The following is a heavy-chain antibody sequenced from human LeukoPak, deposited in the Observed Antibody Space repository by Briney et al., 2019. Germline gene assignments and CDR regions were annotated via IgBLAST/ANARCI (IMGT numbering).Heavy chain of an antibody. V-gene: IGHV1-2*02. CDR1: GYTFTGYY. CDR3: ARVVVDIVATYIWFDP. D-gene: IGHD5-12*01. Sequence: ASVKVSCKASGYTFTGYYMHWVRQAPGQGLEWMGWINPNSGGTNYAQKFQGRVTMARDTSISTAYMELSRLGSDDTAVYCCARVVVDIVATYIWFDPWGQGTLVTVSS. J-gene: IGHJ5*02. CDR2: INPNSGGT.